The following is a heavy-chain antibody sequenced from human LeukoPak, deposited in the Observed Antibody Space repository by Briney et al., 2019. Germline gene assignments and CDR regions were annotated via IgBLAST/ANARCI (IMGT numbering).Heavy chain of an antibody. J-gene: IGHJ4*02. V-gene: IGHV4-59*13. D-gene: IGHD3-3*01. Sequence: SETLSLTCTVSGDSISSYYWSWIRQPLGKGLEWIGYIYYSGSTNYNPSLKSRVTISVDTSKNQFSLKLNSVTAADTAVYYCARGPYYDFDYWGQGTLVTVSS. CDR2: IYYSGST. CDR1: GDSISSYY. CDR3: ARGPYYDFDY.